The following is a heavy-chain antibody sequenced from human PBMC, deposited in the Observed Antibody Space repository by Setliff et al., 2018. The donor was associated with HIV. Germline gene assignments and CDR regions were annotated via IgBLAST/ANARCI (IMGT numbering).Heavy chain of an antibody. V-gene: IGHV1-69*10. J-gene: IGHJ4*02. CDR1: GGTFSSYA. D-gene: IGHD3-22*01. CDR3: ARDLLNYYDSSGHDY. CDR2: IIPILGIA. Sequence: SVKVSCKASGGTFSSYAISWVRQAPGQGLEWMGGIIPILGIANYAQKFQGRVTITADESTSTAYMELSSLRSEDTAVYYCARDLLNYYDSSGHDYWGQGTLVTV.